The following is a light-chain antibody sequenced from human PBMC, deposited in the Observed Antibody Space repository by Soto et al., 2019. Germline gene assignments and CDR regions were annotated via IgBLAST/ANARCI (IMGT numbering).Light chain of an antibody. CDR1: SSNIGSTYD. CDR3: QSYDDSLSVHYV. J-gene: IGLJ1*01. CDR2: GNT. V-gene: IGLV1-40*01. Sequence: QSVLTQPTSVSGAPGQRVTISCTGSSSNIGSTYDVQWYQQLPGTAPKLLIHGNTDRPSGVPDRFSGSKSGTSASLAITGLQADDEADYCQSYDDSLSVHYVFGTGTKVTVL.